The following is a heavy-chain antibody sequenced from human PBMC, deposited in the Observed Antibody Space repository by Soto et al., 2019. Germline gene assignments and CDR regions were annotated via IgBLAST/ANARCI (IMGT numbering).Heavy chain of an antibody. D-gene: IGHD6-19*01. Sequence: QVQLVQSGAEVKKPGASVKVSFKASGYTFSNYGIHWVRQAPGQRLEWMGWINAGNGNTKYSQKFQDRVTITRDTSATTAYMELSSLRSEDTAVFYCARSGYSSGWYHWYFDLWGRGTLVTVSS. V-gene: IGHV1-3*01. J-gene: IGHJ2*01. CDR2: INAGNGNT. CDR3: ARSGYSSGWYHWYFDL. CDR1: GYTFSNYG.